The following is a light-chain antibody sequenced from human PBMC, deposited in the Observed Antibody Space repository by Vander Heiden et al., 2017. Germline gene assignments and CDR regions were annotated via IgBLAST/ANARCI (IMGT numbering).Light chain of an antibody. CDR2: DAS. J-gene: IGKJ4*01. V-gene: IGKV3-11*01. CDR3: QQRSNWPPLT. CDR1: QSVSSY. Sequence: EIVLTQSPATLSLSPGERATLSCRASQSVSSYLAWYQQKPGKAPRLLIYDASQRATGIPARFSGSGSGTDFTLTISSLEPEDSAVYYCQQRSNWPPLTFGGGTKVEI.